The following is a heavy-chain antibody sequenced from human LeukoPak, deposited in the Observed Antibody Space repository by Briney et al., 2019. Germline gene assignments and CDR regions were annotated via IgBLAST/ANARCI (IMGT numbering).Heavy chain of an antibody. CDR3: ARMVRGDYGMDV. Sequence: SETLSLTCTVSGVSISSYYWSWIRQPPGKGLEWIGYIYYSGSTNYNPSLKSRVTISVDTSKNQFSLKLGSVTAADTAVYYCARMVRGDYGMDVWGQGTTVTVSS. D-gene: IGHD3-10*01. J-gene: IGHJ6*02. CDR2: IYYSGST. V-gene: IGHV4-59*01. CDR1: GVSISSYY.